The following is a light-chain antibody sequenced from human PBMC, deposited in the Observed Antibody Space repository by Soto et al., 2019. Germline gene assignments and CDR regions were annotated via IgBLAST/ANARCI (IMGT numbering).Light chain of an antibody. V-gene: IGLV1-40*01. Sequence: QSVLTQPPSVSRAPVQRVTISCTGSSSNIGAGYDVHWYQQLPGTAPKLLIYGNSNRPSGVPDRFSGAKAGTSASLASTGLQAEDEADYYCQSYDSSLSVYVVGTGTKVTVL. CDR3: QSYDSSLSVYV. CDR2: GNS. J-gene: IGLJ1*01. CDR1: SSNIGAGYD.